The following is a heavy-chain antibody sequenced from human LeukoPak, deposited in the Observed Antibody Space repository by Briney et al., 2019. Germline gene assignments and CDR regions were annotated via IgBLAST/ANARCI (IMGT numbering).Heavy chain of an antibody. Sequence: GGSLRLSCAASGFTFSNYWMSWVRQAPGKGLEWVANINEDGSAQYYVGSVRGRFTISRDNAKNSLYPQMNSLRVEDTAVYYCASDSFSISAQSTVNFGYWGQGSLVTVSS. J-gene: IGHJ4*02. CDR2: INEDGSAQ. CDR3: ASDSFSISAQSTVNFGY. CDR1: GFTFSNYW. V-gene: IGHV3-7*01. D-gene: IGHD2-21*01.